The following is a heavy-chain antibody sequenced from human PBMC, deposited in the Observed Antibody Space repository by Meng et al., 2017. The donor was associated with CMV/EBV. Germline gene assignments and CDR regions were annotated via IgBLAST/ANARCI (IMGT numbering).Heavy chain of an antibody. Sequence: ESLKISCAASGFTVSGNHMSWVRQAPGKGLEWISVIYNDDSTHYVGSVKGRFTISRDDSKNTLYLQMNSLRAEDTAVYYCSYRYYFDYWGQGTMVTVSS. CDR2: IYNDDST. CDR1: GFTVSGNH. D-gene: IGHD3-16*02. J-gene: IGHJ4*02. V-gene: IGHV3-53*01. CDR3: SYRYYFDY.